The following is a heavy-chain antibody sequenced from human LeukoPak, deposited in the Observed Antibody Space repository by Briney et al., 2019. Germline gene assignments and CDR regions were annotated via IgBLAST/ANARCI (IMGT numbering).Heavy chain of an antibody. D-gene: IGHD2-15*01. V-gene: IGHV4-34*01. J-gene: IGHJ4*02. CDR3: ARAPDIVVVVAAPRFDY. Sequence: PSETLSLTCAVYGGSFSGYYWSWIRQPPGKGLEWIGEINHSGSTNYNPSLKSRVTISVDTSENQFSLKLSSVTAADTAVYYCARAPDIVVVVAAPRFDYWGQGTLVTVSS. CDR2: INHSGST. CDR1: GGSFSGYY.